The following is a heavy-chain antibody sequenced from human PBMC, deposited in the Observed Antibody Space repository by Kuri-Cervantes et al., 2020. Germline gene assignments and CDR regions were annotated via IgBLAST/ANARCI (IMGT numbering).Heavy chain of an antibody. V-gene: IGHV3-30-3*01. CDR2: ISYDGSNK. J-gene: IGHJ4*02. CDR1: GFTFSSYA. CDR3: ARGRTWYYDILTGYLFDY. Sequence: GESLKISCAASGFTFSSYAMHWVRQAPGKGLEWVAVISYDGSNKYYAGSVKGRFTISRDNSKNTLYLQMNSLRAEDTAVYYCARGRTWYYDILTGYLFDYWGQGTLVTVSS. D-gene: IGHD3-9*01.